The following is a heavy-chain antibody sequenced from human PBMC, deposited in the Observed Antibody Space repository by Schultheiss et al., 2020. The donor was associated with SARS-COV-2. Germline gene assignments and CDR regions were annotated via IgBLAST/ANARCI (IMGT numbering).Heavy chain of an antibody. Sequence: SETLSLTCTVSGGSISSSSYYWGWIRQPPGKGLEWIGSIYYSGSTYYNPSLKSRVTISVDTSKNQFSLKLSSVTAADTAVYYCARLPIFGVVINYWGQGTLVTVSS. CDR1: GGSISSSSYY. V-gene: IGHV4-39*01. D-gene: IGHD3-3*01. CDR3: ARLPIFGVVINY. J-gene: IGHJ4*02. CDR2: IYYSGST.